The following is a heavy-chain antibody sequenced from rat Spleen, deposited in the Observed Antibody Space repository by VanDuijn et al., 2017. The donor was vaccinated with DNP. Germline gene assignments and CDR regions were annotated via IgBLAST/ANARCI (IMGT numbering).Heavy chain of an antibody. J-gene: IGHJ2*01. CDR1: GFTFNNYW. Sequence: EVQLVESGGGPVQPGRSLRLSCVASGFTFNNYWMTWIRQAPGKGLEWISSITNTGGSTYYPDSVGGRFTISRDNAKSTLYLQMDSLRSEDTATYYCGILSYYGYPHYFDYWGQGVMVTVPS. D-gene: IGHD1-7*01. CDR2: ITNTGGST. V-gene: IGHV5-31*01. CDR3: GILSYYGYPHYFDY.